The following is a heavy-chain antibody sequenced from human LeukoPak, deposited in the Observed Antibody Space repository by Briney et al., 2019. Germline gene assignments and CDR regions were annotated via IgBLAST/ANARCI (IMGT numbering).Heavy chain of an antibody. D-gene: IGHD6-19*01. Sequence: PGGSLRLSCAASGFTFSSYGMHWVRQAPGKGLEWVSTISGSGGSTYYADSVKGRFAISRDNSKNTLYLQMNSLRAEDTAVYYCAKWGPRYSSGSYFDYWGQGTLVTVSS. CDR3: AKWGPRYSSGSYFDY. CDR2: ISGSGGST. J-gene: IGHJ4*02. CDR1: GFTFSSYG. V-gene: IGHV3-23*01.